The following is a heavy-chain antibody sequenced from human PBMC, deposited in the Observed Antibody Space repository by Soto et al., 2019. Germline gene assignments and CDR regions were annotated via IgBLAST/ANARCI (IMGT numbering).Heavy chain of an antibody. V-gene: IGHV3-23*01. CDR1: GFTFSNYA. Sequence: GGSLRLSCAASGFTFSNYAMSWVRQAPGKGLEWVSGISSSGGSTYYADSVKGRFTISRDNSKMTLYLQMNSLRAEDTAVYYCARITCPGHCSSDECFRPDSWGQGTLVTVSS. CDR2: ISSSGGST. J-gene: IGHJ5*01. D-gene: IGHD2-8*01. CDR3: ARITCPGHCSSDECFRPDS.